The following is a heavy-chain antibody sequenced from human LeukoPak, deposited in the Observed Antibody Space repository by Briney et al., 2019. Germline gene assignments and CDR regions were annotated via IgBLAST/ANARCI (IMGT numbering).Heavy chain of an antibody. V-gene: IGHV3-23*01. CDR3: ASGSGTYGFHL. J-gene: IGHJ5*02. Sequence: GGSLRLSCAASGFTFTTYAMSWVRQAPGKGLEWVSTISGSGGSTYYTDSVKGRFTISRDNSKNTLYLQMNSLRAEDTAVYYCASGSGTYGFHLWGQGTLVTVSS. CDR1: GFTFTTYA. CDR2: ISGSGGST. D-gene: IGHD3-10*01.